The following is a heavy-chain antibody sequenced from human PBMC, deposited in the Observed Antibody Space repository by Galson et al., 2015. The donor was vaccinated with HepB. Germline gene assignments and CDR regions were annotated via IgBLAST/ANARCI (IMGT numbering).Heavy chain of an antibody. CDR2: INSDGSST. CDR1: GFTFSSYW. D-gene: IGHD3-22*01. CDR3: VKDGAYYYDSSGYYSFVFDY. V-gene: IGHV3-74*01. Sequence: SLRLSCAASGFTFSSYWMHWVRQAPGKGLVWVSRINSDGSSTSYADSVKGRFTISRDNSKNTLYLQMSSLRAEDTAVYYCVKDGAYYYDSSGYYSFVFDYWGQGTLVTVSS. J-gene: IGHJ4*02.